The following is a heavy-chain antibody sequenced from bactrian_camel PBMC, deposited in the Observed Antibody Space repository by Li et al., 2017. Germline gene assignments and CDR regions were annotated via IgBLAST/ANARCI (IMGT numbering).Heavy chain of an antibody. CDR2: INSDGDTI. V-gene: IGHV3S25*01. CDR1: GFTFSRYW. Sequence: QLVESGGGLVQPGGSLRLSCAASGFTFSRYWMYWLRHVPGKGLEWVSSINSDGDTILYQNSVKGRATISRDKATGTVYLEMITLKPEDTAMYYCAATTFPLKYMHHWFAKANFPYWGQGTQVTVS. J-gene: IGHJ4*01. D-gene: IGHD7*01. CDR3: AATTFPLKYMHHWFAKANFPY.